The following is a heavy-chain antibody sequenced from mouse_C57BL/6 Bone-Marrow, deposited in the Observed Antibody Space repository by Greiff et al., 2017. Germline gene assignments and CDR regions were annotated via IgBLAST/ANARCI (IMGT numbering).Heavy chain of an antibody. D-gene: IGHD3-2*02. Sequence: EVQLVESGGGLVKPGGSLKLSCAASGFTFSDYGLHWVRQAPEKGLEWVAYISSGSSTIYYADTVKGRFTISSDHAKNTLCLQMTSLRSEDTAMYYCARPRQLRLPAWFAYWGQGTLVTVSA. CDR2: ISSGSSTI. CDR1: GFTFSDYG. J-gene: IGHJ3*01. V-gene: IGHV5-17*01. CDR3: ARPRQLRLPAWFAY.